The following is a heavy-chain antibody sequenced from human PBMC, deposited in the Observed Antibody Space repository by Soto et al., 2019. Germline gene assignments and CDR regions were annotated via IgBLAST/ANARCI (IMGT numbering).Heavy chain of an antibody. V-gene: IGHV1-69*06. CDR2: IIPLFDAT. CDR3: ARDRSSSWYNGTFYFDS. Sequence: QVQLVQSGAEVRKPGSSVKVSCKASGGTFTTYDISWVRQAPGQGLEWMGGIIPLFDATKYAQKFQGRVTITADKSTGTAYMELSSLRSEDTAMYYCARDRSSSWYNGTFYFDSWDQGTLVTVSS. J-gene: IGHJ4*02. CDR1: GGTFTTYD. D-gene: IGHD6-19*01.